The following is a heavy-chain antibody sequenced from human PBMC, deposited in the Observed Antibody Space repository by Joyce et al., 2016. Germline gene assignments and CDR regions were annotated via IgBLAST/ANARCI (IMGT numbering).Heavy chain of an antibody. V-gene: IGHV3-15*01. CDR1: GFTFNVAC. J-gene: IGHJ4*02. Sequence: EVQVAEYGGGLVKPGGSLRLSCAASGFTFNVACMTWVRQAPGKGLEWVGRIKSKTSGETTEYAAPVKGRFTISRDDSKNTVSLQMNGLRTEDTAVYFCAADVAEVGFGELDHWGQGTLVTVSS. D-gene: IGHD3-10*01. CDR3: AADVAEVGFGELDH. CDR2: IKSKTSGETT.